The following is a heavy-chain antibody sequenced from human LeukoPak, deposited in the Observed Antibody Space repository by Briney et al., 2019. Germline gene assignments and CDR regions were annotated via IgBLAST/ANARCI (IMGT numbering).Heavy chain of an antibody. D-gene: IGHD3-16*01. Sequence: SETLSLTCTVSGGSISSTTHYWGWIRQPPGRGLEWIGTIYYSGTTYYNPSLKSRVTISVDTSKTQFSLKLTSVTAADTAVYYCATRPAGGSGPYYPYFDYWGQGTLVTVSS. V-gene: IGHV4-39*07. CDR3: ATRPAGGSGPYYPYFDY. CDR1: GGSISSTTHY. J-gene: IGHJ4*02. CDR2: IYYSGTT.